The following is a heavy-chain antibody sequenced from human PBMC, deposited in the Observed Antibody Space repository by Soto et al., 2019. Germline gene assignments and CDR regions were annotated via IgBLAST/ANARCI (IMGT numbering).Heavy chain of an antibody. J-gene: IGHJ5*02. CDR2: IHYTGST. D-gene: IGHD2-15*01. Sequence: QLQLQESGPGLVKPSETLSLTCSVSGSISSSNYYRAWIRQPPGKGLEWIGSIHYTGSTYYNPSLKSRFTIAVDTSKNQFSLKLTSVSAADTAVYYCARRECSGGTCSFDHWGQGTMVTVSS. V-gene: IGHV4-39*01. CDR1: GSISSSNYY. CDR3: ARRECSGGTCSFDH.